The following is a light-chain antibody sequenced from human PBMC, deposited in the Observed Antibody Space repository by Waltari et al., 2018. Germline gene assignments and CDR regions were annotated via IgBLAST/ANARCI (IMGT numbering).Light chain of an antibody. Sequence: EIVLTQSPDTLSLSPGDRATLSCRASHSVDTSLAWYQQKLGPAPRLLIYDVFYRATGIPARFSGRGSGTDFTLTISSLEPEDFALYFCQQRRDWPITFGQGTRLEIK. V-gene: IGKV3-11*01. J-gene: IGKJ5*01. CDR2: DVF. CDR3: QQRRDWPIT. CDR1: HSVDTS.